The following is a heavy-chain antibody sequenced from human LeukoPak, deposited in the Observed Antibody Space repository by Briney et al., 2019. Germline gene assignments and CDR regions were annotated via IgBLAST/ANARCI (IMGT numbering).Heavy chain of an antibody. Sequence: GGSLSLSCAASGFTFSSYWMSWVRQAPGKGLEWVANIKQDGSEKYYVDSVKGRFTISRDNAKNSLYLQMNSLRAEDTAVYYCARSNSGYYYYGMDVWGQGTTVIVSS. V-gene: IGHV3-7*01. CDR2: IKQDGSEK. CDR3: ARSNSGYYYYGMDV. CDR1: GFTFSSYW. D-gene: IGHD3-22*01. J-gene: IGHJ6*02.